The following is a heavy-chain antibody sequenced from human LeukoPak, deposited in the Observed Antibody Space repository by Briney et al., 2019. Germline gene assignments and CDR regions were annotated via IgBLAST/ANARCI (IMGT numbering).Heavy chain of an antibody. Sequence: GGSLRLSCAASGFTFRMYAMTWVRQAPGKGLEWVSSISGGVGSTYYADSVKGRFTISRDNSKNTVYLQLNSLRADDTAVFYCATSMVRGLMPYYYYAMGVWGQGTPVTVSS. J-gene: IGHJ6*02. CDR3: ATSMVRGLMPYYYYAMGV. V-gene: IGHV3-23*01. CDR1: GFTFRMYA. CDR2: ISGGVGST. D-gene: IGHD3-10*01.